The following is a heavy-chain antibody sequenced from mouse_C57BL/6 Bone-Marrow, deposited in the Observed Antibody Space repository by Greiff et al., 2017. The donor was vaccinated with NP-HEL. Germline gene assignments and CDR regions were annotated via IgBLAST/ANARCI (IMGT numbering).Heavy chain of an antibody. Sequence: VLLQQPGAELVKPGASVKLSCKASGYAFTSSWMNWVKQRPGQGLEWIGRIYPADGDTNYNGKFKGKATLTADKSSSTAYMHRSSLTSEDSAVYFGARARYGDIDDWGKGTTVTVSS. CDR2: IYPADGDT. J-gene: IGHJ1*03. V-gene: IGHV1-82*01. CDR1: GYAFTSSW. D-gene: IGHD2-10*02. CDR3: ARARYGDIDD.